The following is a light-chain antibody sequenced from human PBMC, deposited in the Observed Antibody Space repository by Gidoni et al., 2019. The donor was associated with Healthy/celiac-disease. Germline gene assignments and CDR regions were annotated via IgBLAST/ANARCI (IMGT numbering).Light chain of an antibody. CDR3: MQDLQTPRT. V-gene: IGKV2-28*01. CDR2: LGS. J-gene: IGKJ2*01. Sequence: ILLTQSPLSLPVTPGEPASTSCRSSQSLLHSNGYNYLDWYLQKPGQSPQLLIYLGSNRASGVPDRFSGSGSGTDFTLKISRVEAEDVGVYYCMQDLQTPRTFGQGTKLEIK. CDR1: QSLLHSNGYNY.